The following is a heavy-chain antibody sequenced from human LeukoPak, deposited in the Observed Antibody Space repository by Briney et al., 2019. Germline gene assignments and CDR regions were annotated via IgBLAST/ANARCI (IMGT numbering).Heavy chain of an antibody. CDR2: IRSKAYGGTT. CDR1: GFTFGDYA. D-gene: IGHD5-12*01. V-gene: IGHV3-49*04. J-gene: IGHJ4*02. Sequence: GGSLRLSCTASGFTFGDYAMSWVRQAPGKVLDGVGFIRSKAYGGTTEYAASVKGRFTISRDDSKSIAYLQMNSLKTEDTAVYYCTRGGVATITFDYWGQGTLVTVSS. CDR3: TRGGVATITFDY.